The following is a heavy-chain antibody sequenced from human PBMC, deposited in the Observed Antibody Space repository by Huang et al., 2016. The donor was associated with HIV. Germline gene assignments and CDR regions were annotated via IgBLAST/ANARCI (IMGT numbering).Heavy chain of an antibody. D-gene: IGHD1-26*01. V-gene: IGHV3-73*01. CDR1: GFTFSDFA. CDR3: TREPRYYFDY. Sequence: CAASGFTFSDFAMHWVRQASGKGLEWVGHIRRKSNNYAAAYVASVRGRFTISRDDSKNTTFLQMNSLKVEDTAIYYCTREPRYYFDYWGRGTLVTVSS. J-gene: IGHJ4*02. CDR2: IRRKSNNYAA.